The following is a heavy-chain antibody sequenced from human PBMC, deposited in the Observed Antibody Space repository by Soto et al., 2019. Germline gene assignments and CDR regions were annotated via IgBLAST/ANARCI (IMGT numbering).Heavy chain of an antibody. CDR3: ASDQLTPPVLRGAIDH. CDR1: GFTFSDYY. CDR2: ISTSGSTT. J-gene: IGHJ4*02. Sequence: QVQLVEYGGGLVKPGGSLRLSCAASGFTFSDYYLSWFRQAPGKGLVWLAYISTSGSTTNYADSVKGRFTISRDNAKNSLYLQMDSLRAEDTAVYYCASDQLTPPVLRGAIDHWGQGTLVTVSS. V-gene: IGHV3-11*01. D-gene: IGHD1-1*01.